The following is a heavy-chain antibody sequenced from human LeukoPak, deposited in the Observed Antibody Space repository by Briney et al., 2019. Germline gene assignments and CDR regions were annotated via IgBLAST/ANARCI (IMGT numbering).Heavy chain of an antibody. Sequence: PGGSLRLSCAASGFTFSSYAMHWVRQAPGKGLEWVAVISYDGSNKYYADSVKGRFTISRDNSKNTVYLQMNSLRAEDTAVYYCARGPLYGGNPEIGSSGSRLYYYYGMDVWGQGTTVTVSS. CDR3: ARGPLYGGNPEIGSSGSRLYYYYGMDV. V-gene: IGHV3-30-3*01. J-gene: IGHJ6*02. CDR1: GFTFSSYA. CDR2: ISYDGSNK. D-gene: IGHD4-23*01.